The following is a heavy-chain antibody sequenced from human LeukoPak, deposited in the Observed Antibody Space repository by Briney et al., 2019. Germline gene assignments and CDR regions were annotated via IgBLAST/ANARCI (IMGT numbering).Heavy chain of an antibody. CDR2: INPNSGGT. V-gene: IGHV1-2*02. D-gene: IGHD6-13*01. J-gene: IGHJ6*02. CDR1: GYTFTGYY. Sequence: ASVKVSCKASGYTFTGYYMHWARQAPGQGLEWMGWINPNSGGTNYAQKFQGRVTMTRDTSISTAYMELSRLRSDDTAVYYCSAYSRAQLHYYYGMDVWGQGTTVTVSS. CDR3: SAYSRAQLHYYYGMDV.